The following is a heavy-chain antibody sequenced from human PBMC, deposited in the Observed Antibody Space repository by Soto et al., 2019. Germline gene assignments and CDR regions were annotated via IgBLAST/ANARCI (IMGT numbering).Heavy chain of an antibody. V-gene: IGHV3-23*01. J-gene: IGHJ5*02. CDR2: ISGSGGST. CDR3: AKDWAYYDILTGYYLPQNWFDP. D-gene: IGHD3-9*01. CDR1: GFTFSSYA. Sequence: PGGSLRLSCAASGFTFSSYAMSWVRQAPGKGLEWVSAISGSGGSTYYADSVKGRFTISRDNSKNTLYLQMNSLRAEDTAVYYCAKDWAYYDILTGYYLPQNWFDPWGQGTLVTVSS.